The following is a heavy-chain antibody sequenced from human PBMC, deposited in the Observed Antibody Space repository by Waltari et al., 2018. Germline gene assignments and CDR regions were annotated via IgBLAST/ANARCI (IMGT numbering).Heavy chain of an antibody. CDR1: GYSISSGYY. CDR2: IYHSGST. CDR3: ARGYAYYYYYMDV. D-gene: IGHD5-12*01. V-gene: IGHV4-38-2*01. Sequence: QVQLQESGPGLVKPSETLSLTCAVSGYSISSGYYWGWIRQPPGKGLEWIGSIYHSGSTYYNPSLKSRVTISVDTSKNQFSLKLSSVTAADTAVYYCARGYAYYYYYMDVWGKGTTVTVSS. J-gene: IGHJ6*03.